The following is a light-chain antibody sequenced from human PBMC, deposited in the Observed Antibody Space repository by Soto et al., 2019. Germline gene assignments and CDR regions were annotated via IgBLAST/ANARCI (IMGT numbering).Light chain of an antibody. Sequence: DIQMTQSPSSLSASVGDRVTITCRASQSISNYLNWYQQKPGKAPKILISAASSLRSGVPSRFSGSGSGTDFTLTISSRQPEDFATYYCQQSHGTFGQGTKVEIK. CDR2: AAS. CDR3: QQSHGT. V-gene: IGKV1-39*01. J-gene: IGKJ1*01. CDR1: QSISNY.